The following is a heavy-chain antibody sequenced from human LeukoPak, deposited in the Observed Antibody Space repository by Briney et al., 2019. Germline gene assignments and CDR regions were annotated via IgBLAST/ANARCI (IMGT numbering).Heavy chain of an antibody. D-gene: IGHD3-9*01. CDR2: IYHAGNT. CDR3: ARLVTRPYYFDY. CDR1: GYSISSGYY. Sequence: PSETLSLTCTVSGYSISSGYYWGWIRQPPGKGLEWIANIYHAGNTFYNPSLKSRVTISVDTSKNQFSLKLNSVTVADTAVYYCARLVTRPYYFDYWGQGTLVTVSS. V-gene: IGHV4-38-2*02. J-gene: IGHJ4*02.